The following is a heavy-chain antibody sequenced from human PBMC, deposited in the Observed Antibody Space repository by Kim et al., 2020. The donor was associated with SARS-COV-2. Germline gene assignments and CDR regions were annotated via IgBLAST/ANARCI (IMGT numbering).Heavy chain of an antibody. V-gene: IGHV3-23*01. Sequence: ADSVQGRFTISRANSKNTMYLQMNSLRAEDTAVYYCAKDSSGYYYTYFDSWGQGTLVTVSS. CDR3: AKDSSGYYYTYFDS. D-gene: IGHD3-22*01. J-gene: IGHJ4*02.